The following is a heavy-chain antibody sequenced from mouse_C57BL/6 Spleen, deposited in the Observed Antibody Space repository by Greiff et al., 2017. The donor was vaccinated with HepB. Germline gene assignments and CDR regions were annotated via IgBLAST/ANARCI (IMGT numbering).Heavy chain of an antibody. D-gene: IGHD1-1*01. J-gene: IGHJ2*01. V-gene: IGHV14-4*01. CDR1: GFNIKDDY. CDR3: TTYWTTVVATDY. Sequence: VQLQQSGAELVRPGASVKLSCTASGFNIKDDYMHWVKQRPEQGLEWIGWIDPENGDTEYASKFQGKATITADTSSNTAYLQLSSLTSEDTAVYYCTTYWTTVVATDYWGQGTTLTVSS. CDR2: IDPENGDT.